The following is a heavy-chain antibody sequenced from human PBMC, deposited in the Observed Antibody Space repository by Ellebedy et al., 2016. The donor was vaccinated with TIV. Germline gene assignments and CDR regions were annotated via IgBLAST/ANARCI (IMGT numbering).Heavy chain of an antibody. D-gene: IGHD1-20*01. V-gene: IGHV4-34*01. CDR1: GGSFSDYY. Sequence: SETLSLXCAVSGGSFSDYYWNWIRQPPGKGLEWIGEINPGGSTTYKPSLKGRVTISMDTSKNQVSLRLNSVTASDTAVYFCARGGHLTGPTLDVWGQGTLVTVSS. J-gene: IGHJ4*02. CDR2: INPGGST. CDR3: ARGGHLTGPTLDV.